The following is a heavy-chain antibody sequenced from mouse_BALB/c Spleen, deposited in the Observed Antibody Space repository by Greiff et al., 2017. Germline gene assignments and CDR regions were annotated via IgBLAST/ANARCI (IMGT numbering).Heavy chain of an antibody. CDR2: ISSGGSYT. J-gene: IGHJ4*01. D-gene: IGHD2-3*01. CDR1: GFTFSSYA. V-gene: IGHV5-9-4*01. CDR3: ARGGDGYYVEAMDY. Sequence: EVQGVESGGGLVKPGGSLKLSCAASGFTFSSYAMSWVRQSPEKRLEWVAEISSGGSYTYYPDTVTGRFTISRDNAKNTLYLEMSSLRSEDTAMYYCARGGDGYYVEAMDYWGQGTSVTVSS.